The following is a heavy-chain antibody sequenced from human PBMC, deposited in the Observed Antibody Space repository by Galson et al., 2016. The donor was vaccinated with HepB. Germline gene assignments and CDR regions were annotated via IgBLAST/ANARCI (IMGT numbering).Heavy chain of an antibody. CDR2: VHSSGSR. V-gene: IGHV4-39*01. D-gene: IGHD2-8*02. CDR1: GGSISTNGDF. CDR3: VRHRDNGGVCGFDS. Sequence: SETLSLTCLVSGGSISTNGDFWGWIRQPPGEGLEWIGSVHSSGSRHLHPSLKSRVTISKDMSKSQVSLKLTYVTAADSAIYYCVRHRDNGGVCGFDSWGQGILVTVSS. J-gene: IGHJ4*02.